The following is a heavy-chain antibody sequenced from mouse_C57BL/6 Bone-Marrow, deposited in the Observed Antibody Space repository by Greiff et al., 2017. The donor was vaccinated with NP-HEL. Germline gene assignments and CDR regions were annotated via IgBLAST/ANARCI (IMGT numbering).Heavy chain of an antibody. CDR3: ARWGIRFSDY. CDR2: IDPSDSYT. CDR1: GYTFTSYW. J-gene: IGHJ2*01. V-gene: IGHV1-69*01. Sequence: QVQLKQPGAELVMPGASVKLSCKASGYTFTSYWMHWVKQRPGQGLEWIGEIDPSDSYTNYNQKFKGKSTLTVDKSSSTAYMQLSSLTSEDSAVYYCARWGIRFSDYWGQGTTLTVSS.